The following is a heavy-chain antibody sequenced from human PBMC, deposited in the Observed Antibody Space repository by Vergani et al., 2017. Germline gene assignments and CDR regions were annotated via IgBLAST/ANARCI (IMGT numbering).Heavy chain of an antibody. CDR2: INPNSGGT. D-gene: IGHD2-2*01. J-gene: IGHJ6*02. CDR1: GYTFTGYY. Sequence: QVQLVQSGAEVKKPGASVKVSCKASGYTFTGYYMHWVRQAPGQGIEWMGRINPNSGGTNYAQKFQGRVTMTSDTSISTAYMELSRLRSDDTVEYYCARGYCSSTSCTSMDVWGQGTTVTVSS. CDR3: ARGYCSSTSCTSMDV. V-gene: IGHV1-2*05.